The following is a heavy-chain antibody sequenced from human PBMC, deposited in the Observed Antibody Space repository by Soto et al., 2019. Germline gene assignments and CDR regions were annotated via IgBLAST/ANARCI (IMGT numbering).Heavy chain of an antibody. D-gene: IGHD6-19*01. Sequence: EVQLVESGGGLVQPGGSLRASCAASGFTFSSYWMHWVRQAPGQGLVWVSRINSDGSSTSYADSVKGRFTISRDNAKNKLYLQMNSLRAEDTAIYYCARRGAVAGLHYWGQGTLVTVSS. CDR2: INSDGSST. J-gene: IGHJ4*02. CDR3: ARRGAVAGLHY. V-gene: IGHV3-74*01. CDR1: GFTFSSYW.